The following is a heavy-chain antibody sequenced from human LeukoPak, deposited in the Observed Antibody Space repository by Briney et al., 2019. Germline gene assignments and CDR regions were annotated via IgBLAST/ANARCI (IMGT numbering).Heavy chain of an antibody. V-gene: IGHV4-34*01. D-gene: IGHD5-12*01. CDR2: INHSGST. Sequence: GSLRLSCAASGFTFDDYGMSWVRRPPGKGLEWIGEINHSGSTNYNPSLKSRVTISVDTSKNQFSLKLSSVTAADTAVYYCARHYTLRVDIVATINGPYNWFDPWGQGTLVTVSS. CDR3: ARHYTLRVDIVATINGPYNWFDP. J-gene: IGHJ5*02. CDR1: GFTFDDYG.